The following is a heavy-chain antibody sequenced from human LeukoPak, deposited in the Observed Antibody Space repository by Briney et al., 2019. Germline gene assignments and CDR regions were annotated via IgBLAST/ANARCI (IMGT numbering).Heavy chain of an antibody. D-gene: IGHD6-13*01. V-gene: IGHV4-31*03. CDR2: IYYSGST. CDR1: GGSISSGGYY. Sequence: PSETLSLTCTVSGGSISSGGYYWSWIRQHPGKGLEWIGYIYYSGSTYYDPSLKSRVTISVDTSKNQFFLKLSSVTAADTAVYYCARGGAARHWFDPWGQGTLVTVSS. J-gene: IGHJ5*02. CDR3: ARGGAARHWFDP.